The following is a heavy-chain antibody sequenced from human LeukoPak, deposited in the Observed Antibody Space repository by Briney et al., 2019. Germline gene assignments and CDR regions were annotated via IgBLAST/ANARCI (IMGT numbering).Heavy chain of an antibody. Sequence: ASVKVSCKASGYTFTSYYMHWVRQAPGQGLEWMGIINPSGGSTSYAQKFQGRVTMTRDTSTSTVYMGLSSLRSEDTAVYYCARSSPYSSSWYGGGFDYWGQGTLVTVSS. V-gene: IGHV1-46*01. CDR1: GYTFTSYY. J-gene: IGHJ4*02. D-gene: IGHD6-13*01. CDR3: ARSSPYSSSWYGGGFDY. CDR2: INPSGGST.